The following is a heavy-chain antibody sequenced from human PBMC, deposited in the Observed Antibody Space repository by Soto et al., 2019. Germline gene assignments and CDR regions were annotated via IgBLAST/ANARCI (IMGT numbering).Heavy chain of an antibody. CDR1: GGSISSYY. D-gene: IGHD3-10*01. J-gene: IGHJ5*02. CDR3: ARSDGSGSYYLDWFDP. CDR2: IYYSGST. Sequence: SETLSLTCTVSGGSISSYYWSWIRQPPGKGLEWIGYIYYSGSTNYNPSLKSRVTISVDTSKNQFSLKLSSVTAADTAVYYCARSDGSGSYYLDWFDPWGQGTLVTVSS. V-gene: IGHV4-59*01.